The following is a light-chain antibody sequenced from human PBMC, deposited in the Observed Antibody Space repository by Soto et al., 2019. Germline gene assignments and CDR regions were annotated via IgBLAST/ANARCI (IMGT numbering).Light chain of an antibody. CDR3: QQFSSYPLT. Sequence: EFVLTQSPGTLSLSPGERATLSCRASQTVRNNYLAWYQQKPGQAPRLLIYDASSRATGIPDRFSGGGSGTAFTLTISRLEPDDFAVYYCQQFSSYPLTFGGGTKVEIK. V-gene: IGKV3-20*01. CDR1: QTVRNNY. J-gene: IGKJ4*01. CDR2: DAS.